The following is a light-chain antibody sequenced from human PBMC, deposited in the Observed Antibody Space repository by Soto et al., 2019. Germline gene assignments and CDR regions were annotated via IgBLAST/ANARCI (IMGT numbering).Light chain of an antibody. CDR3: QQYGSSLWT. CDR1: QSVSSSY. Sequence: EIMLTQSPGTLSLSQGERATLSCRASQSVSSSYLAWYQQKPGQAPRLLIYGASSRATGIPDRFSGSGSGTDFTLTISRLEPEDFAVYYCQQYGSSLWTFGQGTKVDI. CDR2: GAS. V-gene: IGKV3-20*01. J-gene: IGKJ1*01.